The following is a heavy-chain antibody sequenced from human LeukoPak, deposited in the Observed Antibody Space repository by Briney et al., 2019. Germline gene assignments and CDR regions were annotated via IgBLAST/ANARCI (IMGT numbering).Heavy chain of an antibody. CDR2: IKQDGSEK. V-gene: IGHV3-7*01. J-gene: IGHJ6*02. Sequence: PGGSLRLSCAASGFTVSSNYMSWVRQAPGKGLEWVANIKQDGSEKDYVDSVKDRFTISRDNAKNSLYLQMNSLRAEDTAVYYCAKYCGGDCYGMDVWGQGTTVTVSS. D-gene: IGHD2-21*01. CDR1: GFTVSSNY. CDR3: AKYCGGDCYGMDV.